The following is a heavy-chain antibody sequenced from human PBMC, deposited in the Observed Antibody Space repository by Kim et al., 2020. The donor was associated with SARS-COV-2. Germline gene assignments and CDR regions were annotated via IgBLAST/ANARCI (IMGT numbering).Heavy chain of an antibody. D-gene: IGHD5-12*01. CDR1: GFTFSSYA. CDR3: AKDLESGYGGYYFDY. J-gene: IGHJ4*02. Sequence: GGSLRLSCAASGFTFSSYAMSWVRQAPGKGLEWVSAISGSGGSTYYADSVKGRFTISRDNSKNTLYLQMNSLRAEDTAVYYCAKDLESGYGGYYFDYWGQGTLVTVSS. CDR2: ISGSGGST. V-gene: IGHV3-23*01.